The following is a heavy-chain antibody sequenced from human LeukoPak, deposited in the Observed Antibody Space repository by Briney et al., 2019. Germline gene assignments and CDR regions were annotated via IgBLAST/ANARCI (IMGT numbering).Heavy chain of an antibody. CDR1: GYTFTSYA. Sequence: ASVKVSCKASGYTFTSYAMHWVRQAPGQRLEWMGWINAGNGNTKYSQKFQGRVAITRDTSASTAYMELSSLRSEDTAVYYCARDPWRFGGLSIDYWGQGTLVTVSS. D-gene: IGHD3-10*01. V-gene: IGHV1-3*01. J-gene: IGHJ4*02. CDR2: INAGNGNT. CDR3: ARDPWRFGGLSIDY.